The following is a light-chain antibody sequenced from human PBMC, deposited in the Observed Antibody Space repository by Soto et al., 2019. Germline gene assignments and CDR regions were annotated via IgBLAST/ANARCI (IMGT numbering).Light chain of an antibody. Sequence: DIQMTQSPTSLSASVGDRVTITCRASQGIRNYVAWYQQIPGKAPKLLIYAASTLQSGVPSRFSGSGSGTDFTLTIHGLQPEGVASYSCQKYSSVPVFGPGTKVEIK. V-gene: IGKV1-27*01. J-gene: IGKJ3*01. CDR2: AAS. CDR1: QGIRNY. CDR3: QKYSSVPV.